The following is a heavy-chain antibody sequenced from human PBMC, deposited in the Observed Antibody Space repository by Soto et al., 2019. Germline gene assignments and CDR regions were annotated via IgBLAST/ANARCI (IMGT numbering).Heavy chain of an antibody. Sequence: GGSLRLSCAASGVTFSDYAMHWVRQAPGKGLEWVAVIWHDGTNKYYADSVKGRFTISRGNSKNTLFLQMNSLRAEDTAVYYCARPALLVTTFDSWGQGTLVTVSS. J-gene: IGHJ4*02. D-gene: IGHD4-17*01. CDR3: ARPALLVTTFDS. CDR2: IWHDGTNK. CDR1: GVTFSDYA. V-gene: IGHV3-33*01.